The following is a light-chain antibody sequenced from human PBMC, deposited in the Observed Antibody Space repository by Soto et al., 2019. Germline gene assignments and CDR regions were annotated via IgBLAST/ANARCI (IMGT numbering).Light chain of an antibody. CDR2: EGN. V-gene: IGLV2-23*01. CDR1: SSDVGTLNI. CDR3: CSSAGSSTSWV. J-gene: IGLJ3*02. Sequence: QSALTQPASVSGSPGQSITISCTGSSSDVGTLNIVYWYQHHPGKAPKFMIYEGNKRPSGVSNRFSGSKSGNTASLTISGRQDDDEADYYCCSSAGSSTSWVFGGGTQLTVL.